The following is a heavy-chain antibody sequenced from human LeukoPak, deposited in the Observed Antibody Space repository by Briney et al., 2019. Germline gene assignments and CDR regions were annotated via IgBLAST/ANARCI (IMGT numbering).Heavy chain of an antibody. CDR2: INPNSGGT. Sequence: ASVKVSCKSSGYTFTGYFIHWVRQPPGQGLEWMGWINPNSGGTHYTQKFQGRVTMTRDTSISTAYMELSRLTSDDTAVYYCAREDEVVDAFDIWGQGTMVSVSS. J-gene: IGHJ3*02. CDR3: AREDEVVDAFDI. V-gene: IGHV1-2*02. CDR1: GYTFTGYF. D-gene: IGHD2-2*01.